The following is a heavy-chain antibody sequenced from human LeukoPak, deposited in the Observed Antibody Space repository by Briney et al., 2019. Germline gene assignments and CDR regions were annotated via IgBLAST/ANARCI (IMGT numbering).Heavy chain of an antibody. J-gene: IGHJ4*02. CDR2: INYSGST. CDR3: VRYVVYVSGINYFDY. Sequence: SETLSLTCTVSGGSISTYYWSWIRQPPGKGLEWISIINYSGSTYYNPSLKSRVTISVDTYKNQCSLKLSSVTAAETAVFYCVRYVVYVSGINYFDYWGQGTLVTVS. CDR1: GGSISTYY. V-gene: IGHV4-59*04. D-gene: IGHD3-10*01.